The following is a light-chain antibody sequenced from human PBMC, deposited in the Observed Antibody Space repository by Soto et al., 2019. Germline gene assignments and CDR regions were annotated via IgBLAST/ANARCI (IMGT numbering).Light chain of an antibody. CDR1: HSISSY. Sequence: DIQMTQSPSSLSASVGDRVTITCRASHSISSYLNWYQQKPGKAPKLLLYAASSLQSGVRSRFSGSVSGTDFTLTISSLQPEDVATYYCHPSSSTLTFGQGTKVEIK. V-gene: IGKV1-39*01. J-gene: IGKJ1*01. CDR2: AAS. CDR3: HPSSSTLT.